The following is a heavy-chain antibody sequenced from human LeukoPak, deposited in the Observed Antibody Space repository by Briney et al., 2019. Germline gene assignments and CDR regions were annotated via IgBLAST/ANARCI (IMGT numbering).Heavy chain of an antibody. D-gene: IGHD3-10*01. Sequence: KPSETLSLTCTVSGGSISSSSYYWGWIRQPPGKGLEWIGSIYHSGRTYYNPSLKSRITISVDTSKNRFSLKLRSVTAADTAVYYCARGPRFGELLWHWFDPWGQGTLVTVSS. J-gene: IGHJ5*02. V-gene: IGHV4-39*07. CDR3: ARGPRFGELLWHWFDP. CDR2: IYHSGRT. CDR1: GGSISSSSYY.